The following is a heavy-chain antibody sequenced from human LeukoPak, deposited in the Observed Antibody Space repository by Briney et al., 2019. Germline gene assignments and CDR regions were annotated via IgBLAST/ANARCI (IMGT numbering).Heavy chain of an antibody. J-gene: IGHJ5*02. D-gene: IGHD4-23*01. CDR2: IYTSGST. CDR3: ARDRAVAQAWVEFDL. CDR1: GFSVSSTY. V-gene: IGHV3-66*03. Sequence: GGSLRLSCAASGFSVSSTYMSWVRQAPGKGLEWVSLIYTSGSTFYADSGMGRFTICRDNSKNTLFLQMNSLRAEVSAVSYCARDRAVAQAWVEFDLWGQGTLVTVSS.